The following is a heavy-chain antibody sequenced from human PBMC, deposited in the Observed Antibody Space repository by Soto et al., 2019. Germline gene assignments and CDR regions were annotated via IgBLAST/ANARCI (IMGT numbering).Heavy chain of an antibody. V-gene: IGHV4-59*08. D-gene: IGHD1-26*01. J-gene: IGHJ4*02. Sequence: SETLSLTCTVSDGSISSYYRSWLRQPPGKGLEWIGYIYDSGSTLYNPSLKSRVTISVDRPNNQFSLKLRSVTAADTAIYYCAGDIRSGSYRFDYWGQGTLVTVSS. CDR1: DGSISSYY. CDR2: IYDSGST. CDR3: AGDIRSGSYRFDY.